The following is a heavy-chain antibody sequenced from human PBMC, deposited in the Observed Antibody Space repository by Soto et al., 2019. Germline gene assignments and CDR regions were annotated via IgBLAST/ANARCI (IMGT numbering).Heavy chain of an antibody. Sequence: EVQLLESGGGLVQPGGSLRLSCAASGFTFSTYAMSWVRQAPGKGLEWVSGISGSGGSAYYADSVKGRFTISRDNSKNTLYLQMHRLRAEDTAVYYCAGSSGWYRAFDIWGQGTMVTVSS. CDR3: AGSSGWYRAFDI. D-gene: IGHD6-19*01. V-gene: IGHV3-23*01. CDR2: ISGSGGSA. J-gene: IGHJ3*02. CDR1: GFTFSTYA.